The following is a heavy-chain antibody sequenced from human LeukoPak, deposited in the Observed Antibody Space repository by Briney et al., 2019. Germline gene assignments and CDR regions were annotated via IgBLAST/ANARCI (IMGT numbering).Heavy chain of an antibody. J-gene: IGHJ6*04. D-gene: IGHD3-9*01. V-gene: IGHV3-21*01. CDR2: ISSSSSYI. CDR3: AGDYDILTGYAPYYYYGMDV. CDR1: GFTFSSYS. Sequence: GGSLRLSCAASGFTFSSYSMNWVRQAPGKGLEWVSSISSSSSYIYYADSVKGRFTISRDNAKNSLYLQMNSLRAEDTAVYYCAGDYDILTGYAPYYYYGMDVWGKGTTVTASS.